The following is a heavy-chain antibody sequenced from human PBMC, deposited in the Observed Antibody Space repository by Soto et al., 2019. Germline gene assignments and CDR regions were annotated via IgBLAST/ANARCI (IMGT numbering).Heavy chain of an antibody. CDR2: VDPSDSYS. V-gene: IGHV5-10-1*03. Sequence: EVQLVQSGAEVKKPGESLRISCKGFGYKFTSYWISWVRQMPGKGLEWMGRVDPSDSYSSYSPSFQGQVTISADKSTNTVHLQWSSLEASDTAMYYCARQSGRGSYHTPFDYWGQGTRVTVSS. D-gene: IGHD3-16*02. CDR1: GYKFTSYW. CDR3: ARQSGRGSYHTPFDY. J-gene: IGHJ4*02.